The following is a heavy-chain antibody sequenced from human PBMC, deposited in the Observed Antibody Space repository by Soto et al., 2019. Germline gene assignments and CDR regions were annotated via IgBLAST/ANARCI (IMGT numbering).Heavy chain of an antibody. D-gene: IGHD3-10*01. V-gene: IGHV1-8*01. CDR3: ARVNYYGSGSYYPTRTFDY. CDR1: GYTFTSYD. J-gene: IGHJ4*02. Sequence: ASVKVSCKASGYTFTSYDINWVRQATGQGLEWMGWMNPNSGNTGYAQKFQGRVTMTRNTSISTAYMELRSLRSDDTAVYYCARVNYYGSGSYYPTRTFDYWGQGTLVTVTS. CDR2: MNPNSGNT.